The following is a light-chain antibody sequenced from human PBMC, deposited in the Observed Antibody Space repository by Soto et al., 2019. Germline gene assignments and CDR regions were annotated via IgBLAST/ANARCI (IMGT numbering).Light chain of an antibody. Sequence: QSVLTQPPSVSGAPGQRVTLSCTGSSSNIGAGYEVHWYQQLPGTAPKLLIYGNSNRPSGVPDRFSGSKSGTSASLAITGLQAEDEADYYCQSYDSSLSGVVFGGGTKLTV. CDR1: SSNIGAGYE. V-gene: IGLV1-40*01. CDR3: QSYDSSLSGVV. CDR2: GNS. J-gene: IGLJ2*01.